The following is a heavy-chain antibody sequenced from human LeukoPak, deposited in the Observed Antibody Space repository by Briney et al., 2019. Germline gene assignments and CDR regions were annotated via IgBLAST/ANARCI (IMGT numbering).Heavy chain of an antibody. CDR2: ISAYNGNT. V-gene: IGHV1-18*01. Sequence: AAVKVSCKAAGYTFTSYAISWVRQAPGPGLEWMGLISAYNGNTNNAQKLQVRVTMTTDTSTSTAYMELRSLRSDDKAVYYCARDGQNRRSWYVYWGQGTLVTVSS. D-gene: IGHD6-13*01. CDR3: ARDGQNRRSWYVY. J-gene: IGHJ4*02. CDR1: GYTFTSYA.